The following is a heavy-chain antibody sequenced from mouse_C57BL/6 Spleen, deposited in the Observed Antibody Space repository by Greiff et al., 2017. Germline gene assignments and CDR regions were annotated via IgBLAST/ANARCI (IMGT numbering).Heavy chain of an antibody. Sequence: EVQLVESGGGLVKPGGSLKLSCAASGFTFSSYTMSWVRQTPEKRLEWVATISGGGGNTYYPDSVKGRFTISRGNAKNTLYLQMSSLRSEDTALYYCARHYYGSSYVGGYYFDYWGQGTTLTVSS. CDR2: ISGGGGNT. J-gene: IGHJ2*01. CDR3: ARHYYGSSYVGGYYFDY. D-gene: IGHD1-1*01. CDR1: GFTFSSYT. V-gene: IGHV5-9*01.